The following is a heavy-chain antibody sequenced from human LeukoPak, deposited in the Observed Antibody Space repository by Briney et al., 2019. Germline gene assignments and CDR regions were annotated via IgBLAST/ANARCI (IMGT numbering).Heavy chain of an antibody. CDR1: GFTFSNYA. Sequence: GGSQRLSCAASGFTFSNYAMSWVRQAPGKGLEWVSAIGGSGAGTYYADSVKGRFTISRDNSKNTLYLQMNSLRAEDTAVYYCAKSVGTYNSGYRGFDYWGQGTLVTVSS. V-gene: IGHV3-23*01. CDR3: AKSVGTYNSGYRGFDY. J-gene: IGHJ4*02. D-gene: IGHD6-19*01. CDR2: IGGSGAGT.